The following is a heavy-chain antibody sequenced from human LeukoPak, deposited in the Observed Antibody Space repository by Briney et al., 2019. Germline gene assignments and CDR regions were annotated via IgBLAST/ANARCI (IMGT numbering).Heavy chain of an antibody. Sequence: ASVKVSCKASGYTFTNYYMHWVRQAPGQGLEWMGTINPRDGNTSHAQNFQGRVTMTRDTSTSTVYMELSSLRSEDTALYYCTRSYYYDSSGYYPPFYDYWGQGTRVTVSS. D-gene: IGHD3-22*01. V-gene: IGHV1-46*03. CDR2: INPRDGNT. CDR1: GYTFTNYY. J-gene: IGHJ4*02. CDR3: TRSYYYDSSGYYPPFYDY.